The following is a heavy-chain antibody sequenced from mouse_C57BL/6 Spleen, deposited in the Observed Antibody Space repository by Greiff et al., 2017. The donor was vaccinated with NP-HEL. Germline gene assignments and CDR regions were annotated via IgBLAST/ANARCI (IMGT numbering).Heavy chain of an antibody. J-gene: IGHJ1*03. V-gene: IGHV1-18*01. CDR1: GYTFTDYN. CDR2: INPNNGGT. D-gene: IGHD1-1*01. Sequence: DVKLQESGPELVKPGASVKIPCKASGYTFTDYNMDWVKQSHGKSLEWIGDINPNNGGTIYNQKFKGKATLTVDKSSSTAYMELRSLTSEDTAVYYCAREGYGSSYDYFDVWGTGTTVTVSS. CDR3: AREGYGSSYDYFDV.